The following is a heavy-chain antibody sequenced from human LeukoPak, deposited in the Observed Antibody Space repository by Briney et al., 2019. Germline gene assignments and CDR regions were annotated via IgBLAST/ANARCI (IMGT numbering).Heavy chain of an antibody. J-gene: IGHJ4*02. V-gene: IGHV1-24*01. CDR2: FDPEDGET. Sequence: ASVKVSCKVSGYTLTELSMHWVRQAPGKGLEWMGGFDPEDGETIYAQKFQGRVTMTEDTSTDTAYMELSSLRSGDTAVYYCARVDTAMVDFDYWGQGTLVTVSS. CDR3: ARVDTAMVDFDY. CDR1: GYTLTELS. D-gene: IGHD5-18*01.